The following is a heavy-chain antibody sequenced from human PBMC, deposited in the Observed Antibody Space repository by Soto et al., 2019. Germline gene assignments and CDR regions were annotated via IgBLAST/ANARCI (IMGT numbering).Heavy chain of an antibody. J-gene: IGHJ4*02. V-gene: IGHV1-69*02. D-gene: IGHD6-19*01. CDR3: APHGGLSSGWEEFDY. Sequence: SVKVSCKASGGTFSSYTISWVRQAPGQGLEWMGRIIPILGIANYAQKFQGRVTITADKSTSTAYMELSSLRSEDTAVYYCAPHGGLSSGWEEFDYWGQGTLVTVSS. CDR2: IIPILGIA. CDR1: GGTFSSYT.